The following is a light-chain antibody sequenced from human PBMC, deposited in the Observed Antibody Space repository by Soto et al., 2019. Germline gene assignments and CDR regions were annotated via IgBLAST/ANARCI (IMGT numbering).Light chain of an antibody. J-gene: IGLJ2*01. Sequence: QSALTQPRSVSGSPGQSVTISCTGTSSDVGGYNYVSWYQQYPGKAPKFMIYDVSKRPSGVPDRFSGSKSGNTASLTISGLQAEDEADYYCCSYSGSDTWGVGGGTKLTVL. V-gene: IGLV2-11*01. CDR2: DVS. CDR3: CSYSGSDTWG. CDR1: SSDVGGYNY.